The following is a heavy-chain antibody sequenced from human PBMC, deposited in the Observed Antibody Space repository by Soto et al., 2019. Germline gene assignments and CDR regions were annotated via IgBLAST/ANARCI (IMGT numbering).Heavy chain of an antibody. CDR2: ISYDGSNK. Sequence: QVQLVESGGGVVQTGRSLRLSCAASGFTFSSYGMHWVRQAPGKGLEWVAVISYDGSNKYYADSVKGRFTISRDNSKNTLYLQMNSMRAEDTAVYYCAKDMRLNRPGGVIDYWGQGTLVTVSS. CDR3: AKDMRLNRPGGVIDY. D-gene: IGHD3-16*02. J-gene: IGHJ4*02. V-gene: IGHV3-30*18. CDR1: GFTFSSYG.